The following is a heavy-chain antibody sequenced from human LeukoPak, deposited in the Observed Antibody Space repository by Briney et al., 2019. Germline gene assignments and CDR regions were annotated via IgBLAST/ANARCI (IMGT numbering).Heavy chain of an antibody. Sequence: GGSLRLSCAASGFTLSSYSMNWVRQAPGKGLEWVSFISSSSSYIYYADSVKGRFTISRDNAKNSLYLQMNSLGAEDTAVYYCARGFSGSSLSALTDYWGQGTVVTVSS. V-gene: IGHV3-21*01. CDR2: ISSSSSYI. D-gene: IGHD1-26*01. CDR3: ARGFSGSSLSALTDY. CDR1: GFTLSSYS. J-gene: IGHJ4*02.